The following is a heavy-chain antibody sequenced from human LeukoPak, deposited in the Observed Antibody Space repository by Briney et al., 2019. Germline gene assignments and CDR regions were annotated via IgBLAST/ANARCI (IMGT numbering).Heavy chain of an antibody. J-gene: IGHJ5*02. CDR2: MNADGSL. D-gene: IGHD3-22*01. V-gene: IGHV3-66*01. CDR3: ARAAGHTSGKNFLDP. CDR1: GFDVRNNY. Sequence: HPGGSLRLSCVASGFDVRNNYMNWVRQAPGKGLEWVSLMNADGSLYDADSVKGRFIISMDYSSNTLFLQMNRLRVEDTAVYYCARAAGHTSGKNFLDPWGQGSLVTVSS.